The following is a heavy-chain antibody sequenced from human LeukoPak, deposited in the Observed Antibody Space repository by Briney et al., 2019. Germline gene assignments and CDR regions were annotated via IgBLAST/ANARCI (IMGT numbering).Heavy chain of an antibody. D-gene: IGHD3-10*02. J-gene: IGHJ4*02. V-gene: IGHV1-69*13. CDR2: IIPILGTA. CDR1: GGTFSSYA. Sequence: ASVKVSCKASGGTFSSYAISWVRQAPGQGLEWMGGIIPILGTANYAQKFQGRVTITADESTSTAYMELSSLRSEDTAVYYCARVVTMVGHFDYWGQGTLVTVSS. CDR3: ARVVTMVGHFDY.